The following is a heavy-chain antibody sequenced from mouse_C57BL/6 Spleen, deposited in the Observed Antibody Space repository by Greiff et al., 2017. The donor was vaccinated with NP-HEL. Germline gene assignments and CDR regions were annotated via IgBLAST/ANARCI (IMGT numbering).Heavy chain of an antibody. CDR2: IYPSDSET. J-gene: IGHJ4*01. CDR1: GYTFTSYW. D-gene: IGHD1-1*01. V-gene: IGHV1-61*01. CDR3: ARSITTVVATDYYAMDY. Sequence: QVQLQQPGAELVRPGSSVKLSCKASGYTFTSYWMDWVKQRPGQGLEWIGNIYPSDSETHYNQKFKDKATLTVDKSSSTAYMQLSSLTSEDSAVYYCARSITTVVATDYYAMDYWGQGTSVTVSS.